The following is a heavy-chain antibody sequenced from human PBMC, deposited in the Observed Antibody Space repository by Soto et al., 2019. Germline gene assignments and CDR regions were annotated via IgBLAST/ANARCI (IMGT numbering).Heavy chain of an antibody. CDR1: GFTFTNAW. D-gene: IGHD3-22*01. CDR3: TNHSSITIVIVRFEY. CDR2: IKRKIDGGTT. J-gene: IGHJ3*01. V-gene: IGHV3-15*07. Sequence: GWALGLSCAASGFTFTNAWIDWFRQAPGKGLEWVGLIKRKIDGGTTDFAAPVKGRFAISIDDQKNMVYLQMNSLKTEHTAIYYCTNHSSITIVIVRFEYWGHGTMVTVSS.